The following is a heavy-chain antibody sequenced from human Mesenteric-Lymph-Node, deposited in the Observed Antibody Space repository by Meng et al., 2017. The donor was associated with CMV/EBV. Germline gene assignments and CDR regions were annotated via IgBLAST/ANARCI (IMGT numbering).Heavy chain of an antibody. D-gene: IGHD2-2*01. CDR2: IRYDGSNK. Sequence: LTRAASGFTFSSYGMHWVRQAPGEGLEGGAFIRYDGSNKYYADPVKGRFTISRDNSKNTLYLQMNSLRAEDTAVYYCAKSPRGIVVVPAAPGSPDYWGQGTLVTVSS. CDR3: AKSPRGIVVVPAAPGSPDY. V-gene: IGHV3-30*02. J-gene: IGHJ4*02. CDR1: GFTFSSYG.